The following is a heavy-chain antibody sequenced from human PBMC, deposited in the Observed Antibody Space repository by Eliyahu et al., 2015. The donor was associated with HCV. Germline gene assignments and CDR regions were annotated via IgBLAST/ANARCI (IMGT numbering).Heavy chain of an antibody. J-gene: IGHJ4*02. CDR3: VKGGASNVYAY. CDR2: IYGSESN. D-gene: IGHD2/OR15-2a*01. Sequence: QVQLQESGPGLVKPSETLSLTCTVSGGSISGYYWTWIRQSAGKGLEWVGRIYGSESNNYNHNPSLKSRVTMSADTSKNQFSLKLTSVTAADTAVYYCVKGGASNVYAYWGQGIQVTVSS. CDR1: GGSISGYY. V-gene: IGHV4-4*07.